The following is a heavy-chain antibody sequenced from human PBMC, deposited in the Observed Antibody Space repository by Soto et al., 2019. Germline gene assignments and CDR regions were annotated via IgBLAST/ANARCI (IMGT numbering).Heavy chain of an antibody. CDR2: INHSGST. D-gene: IGHD3-16*02. Sequence: QVQLQQWGAGLLKPSETLSLTCAVYGGSFSGYYWSWIRQPPGKGLEWIGEINHSGSTNYNPSLKSRVTISVDTPKNQFSLKLSSVTAADTAVYYCARGLSYDYIWGSYRERRYYFDYWGQGTLVTVSS. V-gene: IGHV4-34*01. CDR3: ARGLSYDYIWGSYRERRYYFDY. J-gene: IGHJ4*02. CDR1: GGSFSGYY.